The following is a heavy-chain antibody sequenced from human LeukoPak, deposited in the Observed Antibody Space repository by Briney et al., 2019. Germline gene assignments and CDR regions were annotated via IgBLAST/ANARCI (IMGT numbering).Heavy chain of an antibody. D-gene: IGHD3-22*01. CDR1: GRSISSGGYS. CDR3: ARAYYDSSGDPYYFDY. Sequence: SQTLSLTCAVSGRSISSGGYSWSWIRQPPGKGLEWIGYIYHSESTYYNPSLKSRVTISVDRSKNQFSLKLSSVTAADTAVYYCARAYYDSSGDPYYFDYWGQGTLVTVSS. CDR2: IYHSEST. J-gene: IGHJ4*02. V-gene: IGHV4-30-2*01.